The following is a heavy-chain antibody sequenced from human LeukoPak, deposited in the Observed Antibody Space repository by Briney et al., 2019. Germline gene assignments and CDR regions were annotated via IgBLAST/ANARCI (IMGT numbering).Heavy chain of an antibody. Sequence: PSETLSLTCTVSGGSISSYYWSWVRQAPGKGLEWVSAISGSGGSTYYADSVKGRFTISRDNSKNTLYLQMNSLRAEDTAVYYCAKWEWELLDYFDYWGQGTLVTVSS. V-gene: IGHV3-23*01. CDR2: ISGSGGST. CDR3: AKWEWELLDYFDY. D-gene: IGHD1-26*01. J-gene: IGHJ4*02. CDR1: GGSISSYY.